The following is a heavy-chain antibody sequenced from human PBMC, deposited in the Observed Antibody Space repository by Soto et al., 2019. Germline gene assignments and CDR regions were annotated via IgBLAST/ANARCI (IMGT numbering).Heavy chain of an antibody. CDR2: LYNNGKT. Sequence: EVQLVESGGGLTQPGGSLRLSCVVSGFIVSSSHMIWVRQAPGKGLEGVSILYNNGKTNYVDSVKGRFTITRYNSKNTVSRQMNSLRVEDTAVYYSASLTEAERHWGQAALVNVSS. CDR1: GFIVSSSH. CDR3: ASLTEAERH. D-gene: IGHD1-1*01. J-gene: IGHJ4*02. V-gene: IGHV3-53*01.